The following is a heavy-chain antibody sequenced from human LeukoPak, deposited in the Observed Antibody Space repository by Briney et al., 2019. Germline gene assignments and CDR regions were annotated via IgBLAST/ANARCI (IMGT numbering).Heavy chain of an antibody. V-gene: IGHV3-53*01. D-gene: IGHD2-2*01. J-gene: IGHJ4*02. CDR1: GFTVITNY. CDR2: IYSGGST. Sequence: GGSLRLSCAASGFTVITNYMSWVRQAPGKGLEWVSVIYSGGSTYYTDSVKGRFTISRDNSKNTLYLQMNSLRAEDTAVYYCAKHIVVVPAAEDYWGQGTLVTVSS. CDR3: AKHIVVVPAAEDY.